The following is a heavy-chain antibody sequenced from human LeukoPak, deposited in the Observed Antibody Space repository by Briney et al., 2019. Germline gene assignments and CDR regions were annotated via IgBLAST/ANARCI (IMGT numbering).Heavy chain of an antibody. CDR1: GGSISSYY. J-gene: IGHJ4*02. CDR2: IYTSGST. V-gene: IGHV4-4*07. Sequence: PSETLSLTCTVSGGSISSYYWSWIRQPAGKGLEWIGRIYTSGSTNYNPSLKSRVTMSVGTSKNQFSLKLSSVTAADTAVYYCARESSITMIVVFDYWGQGTLVTVSS. CDR3: ARESSITMIVVFDY. D-gene: IGHD3-22*01.